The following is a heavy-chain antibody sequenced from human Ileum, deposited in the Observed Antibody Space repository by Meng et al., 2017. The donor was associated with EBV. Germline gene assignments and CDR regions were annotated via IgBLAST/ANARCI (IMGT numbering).Heavy chain of an antibody. J-gene: IGHJ4*02. V-gene: IGHV4-61*08. D-gene: IGHD6-19*01. CDR1: GGSVSSGGNY. CDR2: IYNSGST. CDR3: ARDGYSSGSD. Sequence: GPGPGLLKPSESLSFTCSVSGGSVSSGGNYWSWIRQPPGKGLEWIGYIYNSGSTNYNPSLKSRVTISVDTSKNQFSLKLSSVTAADTAVYYCARDGYSSGSDWGQGTLVTVSS.